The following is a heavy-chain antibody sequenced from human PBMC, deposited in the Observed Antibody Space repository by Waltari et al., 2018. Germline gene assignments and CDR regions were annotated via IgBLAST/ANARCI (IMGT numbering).Heavy chain of an antibody. V-gene: IGHV4-59*01. CDR1: GGSISSYY. CDR2: IYYSGST. D-gene: IGHD3-10*01. Sequence: QVQLQESGPGLVKPSETLSLPCTVSGGSISSYYWRWIRQPPGKGLEWIGYIYYSGSTNYNPSLKSRVTISVDTSKNQFSLKLSSVTAADTAVYYCARDHGPFPKLPGGDYYYGMDVWGQGTTVTVSS. CDR3: ARDHGPFPKLPGGDYYYGMDV. J-gene: IGHJ6*02.